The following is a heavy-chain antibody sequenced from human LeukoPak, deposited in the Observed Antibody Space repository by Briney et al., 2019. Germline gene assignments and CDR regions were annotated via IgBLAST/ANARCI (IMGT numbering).Heavy chain of an antibody. D-gene: IGHD3-3*01. V-gene: IGHV3-33*01. J-gene: IGHJ3*02. CDR2: IWYDGSNK. Sequence: SGGSLRLSCAASGFTFSSYGMHWVRQAPGKGLEWVAVIWYDGSNKYYADSVKGRFTISRDNSKNTLYLQINSLRAEDTAVYYCAREGGNPVFGVVIWKGDAFDIWGQGTMVTVSS. CDR3: AREGGNPVFGVVIWKGDAFDI. CDR1: GFTFSSYG.